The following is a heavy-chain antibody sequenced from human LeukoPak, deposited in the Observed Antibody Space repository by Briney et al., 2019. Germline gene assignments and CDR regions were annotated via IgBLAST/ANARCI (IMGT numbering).Heavy chain of an antibody. CDR1: GGSISSYY. CDR3: ARDYGGNSYYFDY. Sequence: SETLSLTCTVSGGSISSYYWSGIRQPAGKGREGIGRIYTSGCTNYNPSLKSRVTMSADTSKNQFSLKLSSVTAADTAVYYCARDYGGNSYYFDYWGQGTLVTVSS. V-gene: IGHV4-4*07. D-gene: IGHD4-23*01. CDR2: IYTSGCT. J-gene: IGHJ4*02.